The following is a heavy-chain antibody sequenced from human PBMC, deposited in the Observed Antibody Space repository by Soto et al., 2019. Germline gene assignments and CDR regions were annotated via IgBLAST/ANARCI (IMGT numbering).Heavy chain of an antibody. CDR1: GYTFTSYY. D-gene: IGHD3-22*01. J-gene: IGHJ3*02. CDR2: INPSGGST. CDR3: ARASDSSRYYYVGRAFDI. Sequence: GASVKVSCKVSGYTFTSYYMHWVRQAPGQGLEWMGIINPSGGSTSYAQKFQGRVTMTRDTSTSTVYMELSSLRSEDTAVYYCARASDSSRYYYVGRAFDIWGQGTMVTVSS. V-gene: IGHV1-46*01.